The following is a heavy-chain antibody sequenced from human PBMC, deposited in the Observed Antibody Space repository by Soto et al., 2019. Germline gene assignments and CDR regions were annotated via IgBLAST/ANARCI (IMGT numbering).Heavy chain of an antibody. CDR3: AKSEVENGHFDY. V-gene: IGHV3-23*01. CDR2: ISGSGGST. J-gene: IGHJ4*02. D-gene: IGHD1-1*01. Sequence: PGGALRLSCAASGFTFSSYAISWVRQAPGKGLGGVAAISGSGGSTYYADSVKGRFTISSDNSKNTLYLQMNSLRAEDTAVYYCAKSEVENGHFDYWGPGTLGTVS. CDR1: GFTFSSYA.